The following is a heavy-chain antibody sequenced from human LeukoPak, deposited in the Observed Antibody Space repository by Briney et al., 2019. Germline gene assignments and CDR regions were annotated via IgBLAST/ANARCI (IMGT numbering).Heavy chain of an antibody. D-gene: IGHD3-10*01. CDR2: IYYSGST. V-gene: IGHV4-59*01. Sequence: SSETLSLTCTVSGGSISSYYWSLIRQPPGKGLEWIGYIYYSGSTNYNPSLKSRVTISVDTSKNQFSLKLSSVTAADTAVYYCARDVRYYYGSGNVILFDYWGQGTLVTVSS. J-gene: IGHJ4*02. CDR3: ARDVRYYYGSGNVILFDY. CDR1: GGSISSYY.